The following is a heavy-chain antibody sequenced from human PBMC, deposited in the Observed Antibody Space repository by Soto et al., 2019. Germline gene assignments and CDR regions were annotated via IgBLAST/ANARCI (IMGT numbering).Heavy chain of an antibody. CDR3: ARHYAHHGYDH. CDR1: GFTLSSVG. CDR2: IWSDGSKT. V-gene: IGHV3-33*01. J-gene: IGHJ5*02. D-gene: IGHD4-17*01. Sequence: QVQLVESGGGVVQPGRSLRLSCVASGFTLSSVGMHWVRQAPGKGLEWVAMIWSDGSKTYYGHSVNGRFTISRDTSRNTVYLQMDSLTSEDSAVYYCARHYAHHGYDHWGQGTLVTVSS.